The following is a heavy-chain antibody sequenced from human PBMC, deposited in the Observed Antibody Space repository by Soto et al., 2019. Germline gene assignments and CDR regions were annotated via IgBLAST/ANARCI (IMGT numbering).Heavy chain of an antibody. CDR1: GGSFSGYY. J-gene: IGHJ6*02. V-gene: IGHV4-34*01. CDR2: INHSGST. D-gene: IGHD3-3*01. Sequence: SETLSLTCAVYGGSFSGYYWSWIRQPPGKGLEWIGEINHSGSTNYNPSLKSRVTISVDTSKTQFSLKLGSVTAADSAVYYWASRYYDFWSGYYMGSTQNSSYYYGMDVWGQGTTVTVSS. CDR3: ASRYYDFWSGYYMGSTQNSSYYYGMDV.